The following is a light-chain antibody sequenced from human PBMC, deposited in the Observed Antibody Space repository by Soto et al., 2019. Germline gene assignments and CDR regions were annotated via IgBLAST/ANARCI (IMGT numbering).Light chain of an antibody. J-gene: IGKJ4*01. CDR3: HQYSRSPVTFTPPT. CDR1: QNIGDTY. CDR2: GVS. Sequence: EIVLTQPPATLSLSPGERVTLSCRASQNIGDTYLAWYQQKPGQAPRLLIYGVSARGTGISDRFSASGSGTDFTLTISRLEPDVFAVYYCHQYSRSPVTFTPPTLGGGSKVEI. V-gene: IGKV3-20*01.